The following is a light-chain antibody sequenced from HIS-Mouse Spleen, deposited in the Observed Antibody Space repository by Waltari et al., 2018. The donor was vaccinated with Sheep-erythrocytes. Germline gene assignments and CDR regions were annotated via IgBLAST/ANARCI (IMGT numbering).Light chain of an antibody. CDR2: AAS. CDR3: QQSYSTPPLT. CDR1: QSISSY. J-gene: IGKJ4*01. Sequence: DIQMTQSPSSLSASVGDRVTITCRASQSISSYLNWYQQKPGNAPKLHIYAASSWQSAIPSRFSGSGSGTDFTLTISSLQPEDFATYYGQQSYSTPPLTFGGGTKVEIK. V-gene: IGKV1-39*01.